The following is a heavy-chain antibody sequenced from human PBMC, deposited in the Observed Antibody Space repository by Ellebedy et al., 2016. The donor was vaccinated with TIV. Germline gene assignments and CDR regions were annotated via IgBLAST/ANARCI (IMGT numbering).Heavy chain of an antibody. CDR3: ARVGRFLEWDYYYYYYMDV. CDR2: ISSSSSTI. Sequence: GESLKISXAASGFTFSSYSMNWVRQAPGKGLEWVSYISSSSSTIYYADSVKGRFTISRDNAKNSLYLQMNSLRAEDTAVYYCARVGRFLEWDYYYYYYMDVWGKGTTVTVSS. J-gene: IGHJ6*03. V-gene: IGHV3-48*04. D-gene: IGHD3-3*01. CDR1: GFTFSSYS.